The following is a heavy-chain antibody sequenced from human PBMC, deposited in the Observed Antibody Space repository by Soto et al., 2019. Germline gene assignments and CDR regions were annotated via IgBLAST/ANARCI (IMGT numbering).Heavy chain of an antibody. J-gene: IGHJ6*02. D-gene: IGHD1-26*01. Sequence: QVQLVESWGGMVQPGRSLRLSCAASGFTFSSYGMHWVRQAPGKGLEWVAVISYDGSNKYYADSVKGRFTISRDNSKNTLYLQMNSLRAEVTAVYYCAKDWAGWELRPYYAMDVWGQGTTVTVSS. CDR3: AKDWAGWELRPYYAMDV. CDR1: GFTFSSYG. CDR2: ISYDGSNK. V-gene: IGHV3-30*18.